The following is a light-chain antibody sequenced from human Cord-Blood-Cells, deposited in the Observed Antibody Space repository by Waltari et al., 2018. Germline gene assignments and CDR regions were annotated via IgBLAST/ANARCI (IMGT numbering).Light chain of an antibody. CDR3: QQYDNLPLT. J-gene: IGKJ4*01. Sequence: EIQMAQFPSLPFGIVRGRVHNTCQASQDISNYLNWYQQKPGKAPKLLIYDASNLETGVPSRFSGSGSGTDFTFTISSLQPEDIATYYCQQYDNLPLTFGGGTKVEIK. V-gene: IGKV1-33*01. CDR1: QDISNY. CDR2: DAS.